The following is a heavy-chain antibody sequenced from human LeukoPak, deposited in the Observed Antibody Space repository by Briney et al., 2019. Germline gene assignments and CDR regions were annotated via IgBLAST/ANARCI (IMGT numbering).Heavy chain of an antibody. V-gene: IGHV3-66*02. CDR1: GFTVSSNY. Sequence: HAGRSLRLSCAASGFTVSSNYMSWVRQAPGKGLEWVSVIYSGGSTYYADSVKGRFTISRDNSKNTLYLQMNSLRAEDTAVYYCARNDYGGNNGGSYRPRGQDYWGQGTLVTVSS. J-gene: IGHJ4*02. CDR2: IYSGGST. D-gene: IGHD4-23*01. CDR3: ARNDYGGNNGGSYRPRGQDY.